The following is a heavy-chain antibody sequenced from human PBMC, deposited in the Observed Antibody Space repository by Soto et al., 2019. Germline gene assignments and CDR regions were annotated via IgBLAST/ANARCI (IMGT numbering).Heavy chain of an antibody. J-gene: IGHJ3*02. D-gene: IGHD3-10*01. V-gene: IGHV1-3*01. CDR2: INAGNGNT. CDR1: GYTFTSYA. Sequence: ASVKVACKASGYTFTSYAMHWVRQAPGQRLEWMGWINAGNGNTKYSQKFQGRVTITRDTSASTAYMELSSLRSEDTAVYYCARDRIDYYGSGSYLHDAFDIWGQGTMVTVSS. CDR3: ARDRIDYYGSGSYLHDAFDI.